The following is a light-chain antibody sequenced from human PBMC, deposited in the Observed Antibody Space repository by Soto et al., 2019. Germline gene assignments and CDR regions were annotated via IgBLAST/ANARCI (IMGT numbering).Light chain of an antibody. CDR1: QSVSSN. Sequence: EIVMTQSPATLSVSPGERATLSCRASQSVSSNLAWYQQKLGQAPRLLIYGATSRATGIPDRFSGSVSGTDFTLTISRLEPEDFAVYYCQQYGRSATFTFGPGTKVDIK. V-gene: IGKV3-20*01. CDR3: QQYGRSATFT. J-gene: IGKJ3*01. CDR2: GAT.